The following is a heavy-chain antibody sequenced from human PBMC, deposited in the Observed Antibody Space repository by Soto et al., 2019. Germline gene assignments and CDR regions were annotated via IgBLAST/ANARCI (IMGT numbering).Heavy chain of an antibody. CDR3: ARGREDHVDHHFGHLFDS. CDR1: GYSISSGYY. V-gene: IGHV4-38-2*01. Sequence: SETLSLTCAVSGYSISSGYYWGWLRQPPGKGLEWIGSIYHGGSTYYNPSLETRVTMLIDASANHFSLTLTSVTPADAAIYYCARGREDHVDHHFGHLFDSWGQGTLVTVSS. J-gene: IGHJ4*02. D-gene: IGHD3-10*01. CDR2: IYHGGST.